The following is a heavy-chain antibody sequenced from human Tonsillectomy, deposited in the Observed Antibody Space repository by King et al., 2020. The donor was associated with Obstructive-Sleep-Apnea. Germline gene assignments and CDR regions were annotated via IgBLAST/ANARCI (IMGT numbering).Heavy chain of an antibody. CDR2: ISYSGST. J-gene: IGHJ4*02. CDR3: ARDRVGRDGYNRFDY. D-gene: IGHD5-24*01. Sequence: QLQESGPGLVKPSETLSLTCTVSGCSINSYYWSWIRQTPGKGLEWIGYISYSGSTNYNPSLKSRVTISVDTSKNQFSLKLSPVTAADTAVYYCARDRVGRDGYNRFDYWGQGTLVTVSS. CDR1: GCSINSYY. V-gene: IGHV4-59*01.